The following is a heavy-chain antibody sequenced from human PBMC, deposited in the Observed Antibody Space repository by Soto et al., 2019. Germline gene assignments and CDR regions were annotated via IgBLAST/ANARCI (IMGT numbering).Heavy chain of an antibody. CDR3: AFPQLLGYNYYYYGMDV. CDR1: GGTFSSYA. CDR2: IIPIFGTA. Sequence: QVPLVQSGAEVKKPGSSVKVSCKASGGTFSSYAISWVRQAPGQGLEWMGGIIPIFGTANYAQKFQGRVTITADESTSTAYMELSSLRSEDTAVYYCAFPQLLGYNYYYYGMDVWGQGTTVTVSS. D-gene: IGHD2-2*01. J-gene: IGHJ6*02. V-gene: IGHV1-69*01.